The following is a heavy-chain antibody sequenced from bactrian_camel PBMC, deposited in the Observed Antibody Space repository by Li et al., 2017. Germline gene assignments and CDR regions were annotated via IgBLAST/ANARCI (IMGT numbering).Heavy chain of an antibody. V-gene: IGHV3S53*01. CDR3: AWSRSRWCVTWHQEHDIGY. Sequence: VESGGGSVQTGGSLRLSCAASDNTVRRRCWGWLRQAPGRERETVAFMSQDGSTIYGDSVKGRFTISQDNDKNILYLQLNSLKPEDTALYYCAWSRSRWCVTWHQEHDIGYWGQGTQVTVS. J-gene: IGHJ6*01. D-gene: IGHD7*01. CDR2: MSQDGST. CDR1: DNTVRRRC.